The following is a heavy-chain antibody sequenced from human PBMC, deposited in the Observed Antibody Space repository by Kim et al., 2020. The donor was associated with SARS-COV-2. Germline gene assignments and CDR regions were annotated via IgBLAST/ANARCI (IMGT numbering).Heavy chain of an antibody. CDR2: IWYDGSNK. Sequence: GGSLRLSCAASGFTFSSYGMHWVRQAPGKGLEWVAVIWYDGSNKYYADSVKGRFTISRDNSKNTLYLQMNSLRAEDTAVYYCARILYSSGWYYDAFDIWGQGTMVTVSS. D-gene: IGHD6-19*01. V-gene: IGHV3-33*01. CDR3: ARILYSSGWYYDAFDI. J-gene: IGHJ3*02. CDR1: GFTFSSYG.